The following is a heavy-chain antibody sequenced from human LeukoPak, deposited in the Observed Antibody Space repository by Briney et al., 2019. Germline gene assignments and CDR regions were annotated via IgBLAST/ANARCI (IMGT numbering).Heavy chain of an antibody. J-gene: IGHJ4*02. CDR2: ISSSSSYI. CDR3: ARVKGSSWPFDY. V-gene: IGHV3-21*01. D-gene: IGHD6-13*01. Sequence: GGSLRLSCAASGFTFSSYSMNWVRQAPGKGLEWVSSISSSSSYIYYADSVKGRFTISRDNAKNSLYLHMNSLRAEDTAVYYCARVKGSSWPFDYWGQGTLVTVSS. CDR1: GFTFSSYS.